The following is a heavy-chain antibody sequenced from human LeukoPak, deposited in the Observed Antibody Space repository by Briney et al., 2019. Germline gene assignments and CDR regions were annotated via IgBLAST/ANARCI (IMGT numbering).Heavy chain of an antibody. Sequence: PSETLSLTCTVSGGSISSSSYYWGWIRQPPGKGLEWIGSIYYSGSTNYNPSLKSRVTISVDTSKNQFSLKLSSVTAADTAVYYCARDCWSVGARKIDAFDIWGQGTMVTVSS. V-gene: IGHV4-39*07. CDR1: GGSISSSSYY. D-gene: IGHD1-26*01. J-gene: IGHJ3*02. CDR3: ARDCWSVGARKIDAFDI. CDR2: IYYSGST.